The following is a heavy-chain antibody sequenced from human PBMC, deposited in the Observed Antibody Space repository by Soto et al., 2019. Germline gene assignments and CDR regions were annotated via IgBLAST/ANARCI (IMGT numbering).Heavy chain of an antibody. CDR2: INDDGSST. CDR3: TRGPRYTSTGTGAF. J-gene: IGHJ4*02. CDR1: GFTFSMYW. Sequence: VGSLRLSCAASGFTFSMYWMHWVRQVPGKGPEWVSRINDDGSSTNYADSVKGRFTISRDNAKNTLYLQMNALRAEDTAVYYCTRGPRYTSTGTGAFWGQGTLVTVSS. V-gene: IGHV3-74*01. D-gene: IGHD1-1*01.